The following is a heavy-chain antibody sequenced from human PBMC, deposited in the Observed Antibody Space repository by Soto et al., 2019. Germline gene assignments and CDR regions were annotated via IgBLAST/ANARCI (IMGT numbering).Heavy chain of an antibody. Sequence: QVQLVQSGAEVKKPGASVKVSCKASGYTFTNYAFSWVRQAPGQGLEWMGWISAYNGNTNYPQKLQGRVTMTTDTSTSTAYMELRCLRSDDTAVYYCARDLAAAGPFDCWGQGTLVTVSS. D-gene: IGHD6-13*01. V-gene: IGHV1-18*01. CDR1: GYTFTNYA. CDR2: ISAYNGNT. CDR3: ARDLAAAGPFDC. J-gene: IGHJ4*02.